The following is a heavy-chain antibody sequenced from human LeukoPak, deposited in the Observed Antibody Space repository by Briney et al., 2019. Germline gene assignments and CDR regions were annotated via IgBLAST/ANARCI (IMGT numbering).Heavy chain of an antibody. CDR3: ARSGGDYEVDY. J-gene: IGHJ4*02. D-gene: IGHD4-17*01. Sequence: SETLSLTCTVSGGSISSYYWSWIRQPPGKGLEWIGYIYYSGSTNYNPSLKSRVTISVDTSKNQFSLKLSSVTAADTAVYYCARSGGDYEVDYWGQGTLVTVSS. CDR1: GGSISSYY. CDR2: IYYSGST. V-gene: IGHV4-59*01.